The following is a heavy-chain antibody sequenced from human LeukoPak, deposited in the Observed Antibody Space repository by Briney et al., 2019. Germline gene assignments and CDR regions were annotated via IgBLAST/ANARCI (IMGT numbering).Heavy chain of an antibody. D-gene: IGHD2-2*01. V-gene: IGHV4-39*01. CDR1: GGSISCGSYY. Sequence: SETLSLTCTVSGGSISCGSYYWGWIRQPPGKGLEWIVRINYSGSTYYNPSLQSRVTISIDTSKNQFFLKLSSVTAADTAVYYCARLTSNGATYFEYWGQGTLVTVSS. J-gene: IGHJ4*02. CDR2: INYSGST. CDR3: ARLTSNGATYFEY.